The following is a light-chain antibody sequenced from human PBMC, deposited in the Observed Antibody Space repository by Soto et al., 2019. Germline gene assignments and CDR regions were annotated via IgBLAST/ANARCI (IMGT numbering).Light chain of an antibody. Sequence: EIVMTQSPATLSVSPGERVTLSCRASQTVGYNLAWFQQKPGQAPRLLFYDTSIRATGIPARFSGSGFGTEFTLTINSLQSEDFAVYYCQQYENWPPHTFGQGTKLEIK. J-gene: IGKJ2*01. CDR2: DTS. CDR1: QTVGYN. CDR3: QQYENWPPHT. V-gene: IGKV3-15*01.